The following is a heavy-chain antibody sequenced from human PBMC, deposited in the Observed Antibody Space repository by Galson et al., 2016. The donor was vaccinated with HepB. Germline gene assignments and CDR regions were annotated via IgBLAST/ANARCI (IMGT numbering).Heavy chain of an antibody. CDR1: GFTFNNYA. D-gene: IGHD3-10*01. CDR3: ANSRNYSGSGSYYKT. CDR2: ISANGGST. J-gene: IGHJ5*02. V-gene: IGHV3-23*01. Sequence: SLRLSCAASGFTFNNYAMNWVRQAPGKGLEWVSAISANGGSTYYADFVKGRFTISRHNSKNTLYLLMNSLRADDTAFYYCANSRNYSGSGSYYKTWGQGTLVTVSS.